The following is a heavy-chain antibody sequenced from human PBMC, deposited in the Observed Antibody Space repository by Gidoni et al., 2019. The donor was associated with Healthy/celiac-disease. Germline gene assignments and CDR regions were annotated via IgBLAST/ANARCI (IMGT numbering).Heavy chain of an antibody. J-gene: IGHJ6*04. CDR3: ASSGYGMDV. V-gene: IGHV1-2*07. CDR1: GYTFTGYY. CDR2: INPNSGGT. D-gene: IGHD2-8*02. Sequence: QVQLVQSGAEVKKHGASGKVSCKASGYTFTGYYMHWVRQTPGQGLEWMGWINPNSGGTNYAHKFLGQVTKTRDTSLSTAYMELIRLRSDDTAVYYRASSGYGMDVWGKGTTVTVSS.